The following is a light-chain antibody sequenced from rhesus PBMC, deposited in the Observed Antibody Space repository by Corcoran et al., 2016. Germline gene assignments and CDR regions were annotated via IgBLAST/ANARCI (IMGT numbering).Light chain of an antibody. J-gene: IGKJ3*01. Sequence: DIQMTQSPSSLSASVGDRVNHTCRASENVNNYVNWYQRKPGKAPNLLIYKASTLESGAPSRFSGSGSVTDYTFPISTLQPRDVPTYYCPHGYGTPFTFGPGTKLDIK. CDR3: PHGYGTPFT. V-gene: IGKV1-74*01. CDR1: ENVNNY. CDR2: KAS.